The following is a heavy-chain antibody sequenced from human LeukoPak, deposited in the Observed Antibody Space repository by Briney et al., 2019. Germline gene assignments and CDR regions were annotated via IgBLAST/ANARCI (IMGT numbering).Heavy chain of an antibody. J-gene: IGHJ6*02. CDR2: INPSGGST. D-gene: IGHD3-22*01. V-gene: IGHV1-46*01. CDR1: GYTFTSYY. Sequence: GASVKVSCKASGYTFTSYYMHWVRQAPGQGLEWMGIINPSGGSTSYAQKFQGRVTMTRDTSTSTVYMELSSLRSEDTAVYYCASVVKGSGYVYGMDVWGQGTTVTVSS. CDR3: ASVVKGSGYVYGMDV.